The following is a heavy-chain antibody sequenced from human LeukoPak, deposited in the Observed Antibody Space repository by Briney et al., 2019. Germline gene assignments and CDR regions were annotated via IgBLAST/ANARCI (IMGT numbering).Heavy chain of an antibody. V-gene: IGHV3-30*18. CDR1: GFTFSSYG. Sequence: GGSLRLSCAASGFTFSSYGMHWVRQAPGKGLEWVAVISYDGSNKYYADSVKGRFTISRDNSKNTLYLQMNSLRAEDTAVYYCAKDHHQYYYDSSGYVPFDYWGQGTLVTVSS. J-gene: IGHJ4*02. CDR2: ISYDGSNK. CDR3: AKDHHQYYYDSSGYVPFDY. D-gene: IGHD3-22*01.